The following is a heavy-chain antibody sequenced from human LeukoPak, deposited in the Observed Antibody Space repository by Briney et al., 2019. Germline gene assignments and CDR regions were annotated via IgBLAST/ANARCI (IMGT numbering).Heavy chain of an antibody. CDR2: IIPIFGTA. CDR1: GGTFSSYA. CDR3: ARAGELELRDGYFDY. J-gene: IGHJ4*02. Sequence: GSSVKVSCNASGGTFSSYAISWVRQDPGQGREWMGGIIPIFGTANYAQKFQGRVTITADESTSKAYMELSSLRSEDTAVYYCARAGELELRDGYFDYWGQGTLVTVSS. D-gene: IGHD1-7*01. V-gene: IGHV1-69*01.